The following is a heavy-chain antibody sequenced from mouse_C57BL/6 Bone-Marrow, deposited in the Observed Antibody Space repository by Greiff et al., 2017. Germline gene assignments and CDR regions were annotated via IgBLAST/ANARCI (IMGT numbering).Heavy chain of an antibody. V-gene: IGHV5-6*01. CDR1: GFTFSSYG. Sequence: EVMLVESGGDLVKPGGSLKLSCAASGFTFSSYGMSWVRQTPDKRLEWVATISSGGSYTYYPDSVKGRFTISRDNAKNTLYLQVSSLKSEDTAMXYGASGYGSSYVWLAYWGQGTLVTVSA. J-gene: IGHJ3*01. CDR3: ASGYGSSYVWLAY. CDR2: ISSGGSYT. D-gene: IGHD1-1*01.